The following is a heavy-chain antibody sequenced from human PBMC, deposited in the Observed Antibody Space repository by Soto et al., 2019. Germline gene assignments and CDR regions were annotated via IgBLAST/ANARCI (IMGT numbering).Heavy chain of an antibody. CDR1: GFTFSSYD. CDR2: IWYDGSNK. J-gene: IGHJ6*02. D-gene: IGHD3-10*01. Sequence: QVQLVESGGGVVHPGRSLRLSCAASGFTFSSYDMHWVRQAPGKGLEWVAVIWYDGSNKYYGDSVKGRFTISRDNSKNMLYLQINSLRAEDTAVYYCVRVLYASESFDSEEAPYGMDVWGQGTTVTVSS. V-gene: IGHV3-33*01. CDR3: VRVLYASESFDSEEAPYGMDV.